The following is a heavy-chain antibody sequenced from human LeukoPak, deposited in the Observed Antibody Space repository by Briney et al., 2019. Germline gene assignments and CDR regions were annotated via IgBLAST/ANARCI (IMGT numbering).Heavy chain of an antibody. D-gene: IGHD3-22*01. V-gene: IGHV4-59*08. CDR1: GVSISSYY. CDR2: IYYSGST. Sequence: SETLSLTCTVSGVSISSYYWSRIRQPPGKGLEWIGYIYYSGSTNYNPSLKSRVTISVDTSKNQFSLKLSSVTAADTAVYYCARRWDYYDSSAPPLYFDYWGQGTLVTVSS. J-gene: IGHJ4*02. CDR3: ARRWDYYDSSAPPLYFDY.